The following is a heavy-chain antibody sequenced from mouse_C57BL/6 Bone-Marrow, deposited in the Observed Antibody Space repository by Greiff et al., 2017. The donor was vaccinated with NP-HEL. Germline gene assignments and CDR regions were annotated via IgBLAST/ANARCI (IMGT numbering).Heavy chain of an antibody. V-gene: IGHV1-54*01. Sequence: QVQLQQSGAELVRPGTSVKVSCKASGYAFTNYLIEWVKQRPGQGLEWIGVINPGSGGTNYNEKFKGKATLTADKSSSTAYMQLSSLTSEDSAVYFCALSRPLYAMDYWGQGTSVTVSS. J-gene: IGHJ4*01. CDR2: INPGSGGT. CDR3: ALSRPLYAMDY. CDR1: GYAFTNYL. D-gene: IGHD6-5*01.